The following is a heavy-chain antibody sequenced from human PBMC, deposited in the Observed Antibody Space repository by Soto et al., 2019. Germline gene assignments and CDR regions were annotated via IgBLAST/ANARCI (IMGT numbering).Heavy chain of an antibody. CDR1: GYTFTGYY. Sequence: ASVKVSCKASGYTFTGYYMHWVRQAPGQGLEWMGWINPNSGGTNYAQKFQGWVTMTRDTSISTAYMELSRLRSDDTAVYYCARDLGSVHRIAVAGRRDYYSGMDVRGQGTTVTVSS. J-gene: IGHJ6*02. CDR2: INPNSGGT. D-gene: IGHD6-19*01. V-gene: IGHV1-2*04. CDR3: ARDLGSVHRIAVAGRRDYYSGMDV.